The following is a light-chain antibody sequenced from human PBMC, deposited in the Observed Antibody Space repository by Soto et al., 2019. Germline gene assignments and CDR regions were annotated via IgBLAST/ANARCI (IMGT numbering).Light chain of an antibody. CDR3: QQYTSYSWT. Sequence: DLQITPSPSSLSAYIRHRVTFPCPATQTINNWLAWYQQEPGRAPKLLIYDASSLENGVPSRFSASGSGTESTLIISSLQPDDFATYYCQQYTSYSWTFGQGTKVDIK. V-gene: IGKV1-5*01. CDR2: DAS. J-gene: IGKJ1*01. CDR1: QTINNW.